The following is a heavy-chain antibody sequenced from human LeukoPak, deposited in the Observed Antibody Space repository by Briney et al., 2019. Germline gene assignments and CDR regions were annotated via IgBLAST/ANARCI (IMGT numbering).Heavy chain of an antibody. CDR1: GGSISSYY. D-gene: IGHD1-14*01. V-gene: IGHV4-59*01. Sequence: PSETLSLTCTVSGGSISSYYWSWLRQPPGKGLEWIGYIYNSGSTNYNPSLKSRVTISVDTSKNQFSLKLSSVTAADTAVYYCARVTTSYFFDYWGQGTLVTVSS. CDR3: ARVTTSYFFDY. CDR2: IYNSGST. J-gene: IGHJ4*02.